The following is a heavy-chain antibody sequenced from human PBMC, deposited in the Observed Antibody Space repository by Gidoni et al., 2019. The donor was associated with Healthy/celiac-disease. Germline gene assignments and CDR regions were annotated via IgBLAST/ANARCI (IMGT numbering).Heavy chain of an antibody. CDR2: LDHSGST. J-gene: IGHJ6*02. V-gene: IGHV4-4*02. Sequence: QVQLQESGPGLVKTSGTLSLTCAVSGGSISSSNWWGWVRQPPGKGLAWMWELDHSGSTNYTPPRKRRVPISLYQSMNHFPLNLHSVPAATPAFYFCAGVSGTPSRHSYYYYGMDVWGQGTTVTVSS. CDR1: GGSISSSNW. CDR3: AGVSGTPSRHSYYYYGMDV.